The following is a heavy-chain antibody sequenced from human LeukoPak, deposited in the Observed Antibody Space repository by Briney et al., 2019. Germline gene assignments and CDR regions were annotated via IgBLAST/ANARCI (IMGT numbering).Heavy chain of an antibody. Sequence: GXLRLSCAASGFRFRSDWMSWVRQAPGKGLEWVANINPDGSEKYYLDSVKGRFTISRDNYKNSLYLRLNSLRADDTAVYYCVRYYDPPVGDAFDIWGQGTLVTVSS. V-gene: IGHV3-7*01. CDR1: GFRFRSDW. CDR2: INPDGSEK. CDR3: VRYYDPPVGDAFDI. D-gene: IGHD3-16*01. J-gene: IGHJ3*02.